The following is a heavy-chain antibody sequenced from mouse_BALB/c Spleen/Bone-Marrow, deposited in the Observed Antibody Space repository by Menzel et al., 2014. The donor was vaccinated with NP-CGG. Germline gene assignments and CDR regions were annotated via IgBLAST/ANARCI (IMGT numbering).Heavy chain of an antibody. CDR1: GYTFTDYE. V-gene: IGHV1-15*01. CDR2: IDPETGGT. Sequence: QVQLKQSGAELVRPGASVTLSCKASGYTFTDYEMHWVKQTPVHGLEWIGAIDPETGGTAYNQKFKGKATLTADKSSSTAYMELRSLTSEDSAVYYCTRSETGPFAYWGQGTLVHVSA. CDR3: TRSETGPFAY. D-gene: IGHD4-1*01. J-gene: IGHJ3*01.